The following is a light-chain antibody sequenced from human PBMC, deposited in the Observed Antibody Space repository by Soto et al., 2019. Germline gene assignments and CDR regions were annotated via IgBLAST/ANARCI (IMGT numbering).Light chain of an antibody. CDR2: AAS. J-gene: IGKJ3*01. Sequence: DIQMTQSPSSLSASVGDRVTITCQASHDITSYLNWYQHKPGKAPNLLLSAASILEAGVPSRFSGSGSGTDFTFTTSSLQTEDVATYYCQKCDYLPIFGPGTTVDFK. V-gene: IGKV1-33*01. CDR1: HDITSY. CDR3: QKCDYLPI.